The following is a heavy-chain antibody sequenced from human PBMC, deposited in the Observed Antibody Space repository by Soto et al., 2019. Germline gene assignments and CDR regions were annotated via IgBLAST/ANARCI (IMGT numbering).Heavy chain of an antibody. Sequence: QVQLVQSGAEVKKPGASVTVSCKASGYTFSSHGTSGVRQVPGQGLEWMAWGGNTNYPQKSQGRLTLTTNPSTRTAYMELRSLRSDDTAVYYCARGADDFSSGYYYEYWGQGTLVTVSS. D-gene: IGHD3-3*01. V-gene: IGHV1-18*04. CDR1: GYTFSSHG. CDR2: GGNT. J-gene: IGHJ4*02. CDR3: ARGADDFSSGYYYEY.